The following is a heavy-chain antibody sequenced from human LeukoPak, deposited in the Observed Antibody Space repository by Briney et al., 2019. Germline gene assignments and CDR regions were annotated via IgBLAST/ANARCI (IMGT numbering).Heavy chain of an antibody. V-gene: IGHV7-4-1*02. CDR2: IDTKTGNP. Sequence: ASVKVSCKASGYTFSSCAINWVRQAPGQGLEYMGWIDTKTGNPTYAQGFTGRFVFSLDASVSTAYLQISSLKAEDTAVYYCAIHPSDSSGYFSYWGQGALVTVSS. CDR3: AIHPSDSSGYFSY. CDR1: GYTFSSCA. D-gene: IGHD3-22*01. J-gene: IGHJ4*02.